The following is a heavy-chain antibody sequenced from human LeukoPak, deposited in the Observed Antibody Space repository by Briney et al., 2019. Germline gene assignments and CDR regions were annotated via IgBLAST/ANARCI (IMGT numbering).Heavy chain of an antibody. V-gene: IGHV3-43*02. J-gene: IGHJ6*02. Sequence: GGSLRLSCAASGFTFDDYAMHWVRQAPGKGLECVSLISGDGGSTYYADSVKGRFTISRDNRKNSLYLQMNSLRTEDTALYYCAKDRIASAGTSSLSAVVYYYYGMDVWGQGTTVTVSS. CDR1: GFTFDDYA. D-gene: IGHD6-13*01. CDR3: AKDRIASAGTSSLSAVVYYYYGMDV. CDR2: ISGDGGST.